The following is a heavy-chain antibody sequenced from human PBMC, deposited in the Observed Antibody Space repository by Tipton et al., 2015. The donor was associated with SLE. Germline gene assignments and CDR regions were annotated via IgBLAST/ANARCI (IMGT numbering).Heavy chain of an antibody. CDR1: GGSISSGSYY. V-gene: IGHV4-61*02. CDR2: IYTSGST. Sequence: LRLSCTVSGGSISSGSYYWSWIRQPAGKGLEWIGRIYTSGSTNYNPSLKSRVTISVDTSKNQFSLKLGSVTAADTAVYYCARERTGTTGDRDYWGQGTLVTVSS. CDR3: ARERTGTTGDRDY. J-gene: IGHJ4*02. D-gene: IGHD1-1*01.